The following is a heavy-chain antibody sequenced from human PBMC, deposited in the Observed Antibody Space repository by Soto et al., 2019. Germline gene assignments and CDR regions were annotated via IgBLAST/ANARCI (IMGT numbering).Heavy chain of an antibody. CDR1: GGTFSSYA. CDR3: ARGQGYDSSGYYYGYFDY. Sequence: ASVKVSCKASGGTFSSYAISWVRQAPGQRLEWMGGIIPIFGTANYAQKFQGRVTITADESTSTAYMELSSLRSEDTAVYYCARGQGYDSSGYYYGYFDYWGQGTLVTVSS. J-gene: IGHJ4*02. V-gene: IGHV1-69*13. D-gene: IGHD3-22*01. CDR2: IIPIFGTA.